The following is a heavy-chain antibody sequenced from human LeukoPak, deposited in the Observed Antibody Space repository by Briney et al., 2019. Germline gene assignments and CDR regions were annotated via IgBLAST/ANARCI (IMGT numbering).Heavy chain of an antibody. CDR1: GFTFSYHW. CDR2: IKNDGAVK. V-gene: IGHV3-7*01. Sequence: GGSLRLSCAASGFTFSYHWMTWVRQAPGKGLEWVANIKNDGAVKNYADSVKGRFTISRDNAKNSLYLQMNSLRAEDTAVYYCAKDSYSKGDFWGQGVLVTVSS. CDR3: AKDSYSKGDF. D-gene: IGHD6-13*01. J-gene: IGHJ4*02.